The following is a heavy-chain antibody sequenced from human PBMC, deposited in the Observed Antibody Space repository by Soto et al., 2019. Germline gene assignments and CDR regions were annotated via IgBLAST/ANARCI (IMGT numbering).Heavy chain of an antibody. D-gene: IGHD3-10*01. Sequence: SETLSLTCTVSGGSISSYYWSWIRQPPGKGLEWIGYIYYSGSTNYNPSLKSRVTISVDTSKNQFSLKLSSVTAADTAVYYCARLINPFDYGSGSYYSGVGWFDPWGQGTLVTVSS. V-gene: IGHV4-59*08. CDR3: ARLINPFDYGSGSYYSGVGWFDP. CDR2: IYYSGST. J-gene: IGHJ5*02. CDR1: GGSISSYY.